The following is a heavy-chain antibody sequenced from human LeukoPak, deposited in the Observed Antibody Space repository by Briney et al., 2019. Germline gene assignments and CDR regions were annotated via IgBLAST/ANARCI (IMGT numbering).Heavy chain of an antibody. CDR2: IKEDGTDK. Sequence: GGCLRLSCAASGFTIRNDWMSWVRQAPGQGLESVAKIKEDGTDKYYVDSVRGRFTISRDNAKNSLYLQMNSLRAEDTAVYYCARDRAEVVPAATDFDYWGQGTLVTVSS. V-gene: IGHV3-7*01. CDR3: ARDRAEVVPAATDFDY. D-gene: IGHD2-2*01. J-gene: IGHJ4*02. CDR1: GFTIRNDW.